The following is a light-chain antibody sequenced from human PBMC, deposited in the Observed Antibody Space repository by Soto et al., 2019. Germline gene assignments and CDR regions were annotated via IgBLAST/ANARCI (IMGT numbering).Light chain of an antibody. CDR1: QNTRSR. V-gene: IGKV1-5*01. CDR3: QQYDSFSVT. CDR2: DSS. J-gene: IGKJ5*01. Sequence: GDRVTITCRASQNTRSRLAWFQQKPGKAPKLLIYDSSSLESGVPSRFSGSGSGTEFRLTISTMQPDDFATYYCQQYDSFSVTFGQGTRLEIK.